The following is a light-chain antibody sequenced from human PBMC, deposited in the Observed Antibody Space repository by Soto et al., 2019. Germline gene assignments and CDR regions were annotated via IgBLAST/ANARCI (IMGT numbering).Light chain of an antibody. J-gene: IGKJ1*01. CDR3: QQYNSYAWT. V-gene: IGKV1-5*03. Sequence: DIQMTQSPSTLSASVGDRVTITCSASQSISSWLAWYQQKPGKAPKLLIYEASSFERGVPSRFSGSGSGTEFTLTISSLQPDDFATYYCQQYNSYAWTFGQGTKVEIK. CDR1: QSISSW. CDR2: EAS.